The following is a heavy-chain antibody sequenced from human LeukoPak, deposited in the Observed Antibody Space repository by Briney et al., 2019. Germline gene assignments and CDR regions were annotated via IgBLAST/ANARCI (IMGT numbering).Heavy chain of an antibody. CDR1: GFTFSSYA. V-gene: IGHV3-23*01. D-gene: IGHD3-10*01. CDR3: AKLKPYYGSGSYFPPYYFDY. Sequence: PGGSLRLSCAASGFTFSSYAMSWVRQAPGKGLEWVSVIGGGGLDTYYADSVKGRFTISRDNSKNTLYLQMNSLRAEDTAVYYCAKLKPYYGSGSYFPPYYFDYWGQGTLVTVSS. CDR2: IGGGGLDT. J-gene: IGHJ4*02.